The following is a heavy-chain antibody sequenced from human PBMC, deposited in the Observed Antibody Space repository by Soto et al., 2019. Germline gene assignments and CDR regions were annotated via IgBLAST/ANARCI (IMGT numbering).Heavy chain of an antibody. CDR2: ISWNSGSI. V-gene: IGHV3-9*01. D-gene: IGHD6-19*01. CDR1: GFTFDDYA. J-gene: IGHJ4*02. Sequence: GGSLRLSCAASGFTFDDYAMHWVRQAPGKGLEWVSGISWNSGSIGYADSVKGRFTISRDNAKNSLYLQMNSLRAEDTALYYCAKASYSSGWYPQDYWGQGTLVTVSS. CDR3: AKASYSSGWYPQDY.